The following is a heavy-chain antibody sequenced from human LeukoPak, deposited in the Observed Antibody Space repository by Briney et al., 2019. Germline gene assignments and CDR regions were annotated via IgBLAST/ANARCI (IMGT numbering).Heavy chain of an antibody. Sequence: KASETLSLTCTVSGGSISSGGYYWAWIRQHPGKGLEWIGYIYSSRRTYYNPSLKSRITTSVDTSRNQFSLRLRSVTAADTAIYYCARDSSGYYYFDSWGQGTLVTVSS. CDR1: GGSISSGGYY. J-gene: IGHJ4*02. CDR2: IYSSRRT. CDR3: ARDSSGYYYFDS. D-gene: IGHD6-19*01. V-gene: IGHV4-31*03.